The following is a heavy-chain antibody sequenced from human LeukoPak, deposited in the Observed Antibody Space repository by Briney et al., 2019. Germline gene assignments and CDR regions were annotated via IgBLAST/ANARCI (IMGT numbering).Heavy chain of an antibody. CDR2: ITHGGDSA. CDR3: ARDSGVSTPLDH. CDR1: GFTFSDYW. D-gene: IGHD2/OR15-2a*01. Sequence: GGSLRLSCQASGFTFSDYWIHWVRQAPGKGLVWVSRITHGGDSAEYAGSVEGRFTTSRGNAKNTVYLQLNSLRAEDTAVYYCARDSGVSTPLDHWGQGALVTVSS. J-gene: IGHJ4*02. V-gene: IGHV3-74*03.